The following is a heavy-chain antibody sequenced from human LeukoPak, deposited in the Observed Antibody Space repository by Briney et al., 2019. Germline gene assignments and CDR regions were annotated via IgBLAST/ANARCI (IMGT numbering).Heavy chain of an antibody. CDR3: ARDFRGSVDAFDI. J-gene: IGHJ3*02. CDR1: GVSISSYY. CDR2: IYYSGST. V-gene: IGHV4-59*01. Sequence: PSETLSLTCTVSGVSISSYYWSWIRQPPGKGLEWIGYIYYSGSTNYNPSLKSRVTISVDTSKNQFSLKLSSVTAADTAVYYCARDFRGSVDAFDIWGQGTMVAVSS.